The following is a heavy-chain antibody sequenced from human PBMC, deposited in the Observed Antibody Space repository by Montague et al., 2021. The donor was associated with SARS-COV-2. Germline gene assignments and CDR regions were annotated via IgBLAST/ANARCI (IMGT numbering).Heavy chain of an antibody. CDR1: GFSISNGYQ. CDR2: VYHSGNT. V-gene: IGHV4-38-2*02. CDR3: ARDVGKGFSGYETEGGFDY. J-gene: IGHJ4*02. D-gene: IGHD5-12*01. Sequence: SETLSLTCTVSGFSISNGYQWGWIRQPPGKGLEWIGRVYHSGNTYYSPSLKSRVTISVDTPKNQFSLKLTSLTATDTAVYWCARDVGKGFSGYETEGGFDYWGQGTLVSVSS.